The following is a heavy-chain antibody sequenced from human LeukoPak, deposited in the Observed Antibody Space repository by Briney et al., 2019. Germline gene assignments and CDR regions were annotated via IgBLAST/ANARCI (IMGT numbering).Heavy chain of an antibody. CDR2: IYSGGST. CDR1: GFTVSSNY. D-gene: IGHD1-26*01. Sequence: GGSLRLSCAASGFTVSSNYMSWVRQAPGKGLEWVSVIYSGGSTYYADSVKGRFTISRDNSKNTLYLQMNSLRAEDTAVYYCARVGGSYWTGLLIYYYGMDVWGQGTTVTVSS. V-gene: IGHV3-66*01. J-gene: IGHJ6*02. CDR3: ARVGGSYWTGLLIYYYGMDV.